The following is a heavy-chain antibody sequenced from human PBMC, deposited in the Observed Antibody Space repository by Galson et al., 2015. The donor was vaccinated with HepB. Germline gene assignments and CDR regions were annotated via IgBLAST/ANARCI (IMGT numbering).Heavy chain of an antibody. J-gene: IGHJ4*02. D-gene: IGHD6-19*01. Sequence: WIGEIYHSGSANYNPSLKGRVTMSVDKSKNQFYLKVNSVTAADTAVYYCARVSGWYFFEYWGRGTLVTVSS. V-gene: IGHV4-4*02. CDR3: ARVSGWYFFEY. CDR2: IYHSGSA.